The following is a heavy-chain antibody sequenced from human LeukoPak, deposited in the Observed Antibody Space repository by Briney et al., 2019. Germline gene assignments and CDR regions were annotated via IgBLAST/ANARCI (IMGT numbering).Heavy chain of an antibody. J-gene: IGHJ3*02. V-gene: IGHV1-2*02. Sequence: ASVRVSCKASVYTFTAYYIHWVRQTPGQGLEWMGWVNPKNGATKYTQNFQGRVTMTRDTSINTAYMEVSRLTYDDTAVYYCARDLDYNDNSDYDSFDIWGQGTLVTVSS. CDR1: VYTFTAYY. D-gene: IGHD3-22*01. CDR2: VNPKNGAT. CDR3: ARDLDYNDNSDYDSFDI.